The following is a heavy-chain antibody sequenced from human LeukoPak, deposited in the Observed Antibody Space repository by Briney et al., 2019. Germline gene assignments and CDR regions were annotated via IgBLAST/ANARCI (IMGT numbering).Heavy chain of an antibody. CDR3: ARGKSYDFWSGPLAYYYYMDV. CDR2: IYTSGST. CDR1: GGSISSGSYY. D-gene: IGHD3-3*01. Sequence: SETLSLTCTVSGGSISSGSYYWSWIRQPAGKGLEWIGRIYTSGSTNYNPSLKSRVTISVDTSKNQFSLKLSSVTAADTAVYYCARGKSYDFWSGPLAYYYYMDVWGKGTTVTVSS. V-gene: IGHV4-61*02. J-gene: IGHJ6*03.